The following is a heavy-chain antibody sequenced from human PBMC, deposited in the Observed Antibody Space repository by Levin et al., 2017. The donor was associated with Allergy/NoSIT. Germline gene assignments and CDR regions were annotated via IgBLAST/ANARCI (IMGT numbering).Heavy chain of an antibody. CDR3: ARELRYCSGGPYPLRD. Sequence: GGSLRLSCAASGFSFSDYRMNWVRQAPGKGLEWISYISSDSATIHYADSVKGRFTISRDNAKNSLYLQMNSLRDEDTAVYYCARELRYCSGGPYPLRDWGQGTLVTVSS. J-gene: IGHJ4*02. D-gene: IGHD2-15*01. CDR1: GFSFSDYR. CDR2: ISSDSATI. V-gene: IGHV3-48*02.